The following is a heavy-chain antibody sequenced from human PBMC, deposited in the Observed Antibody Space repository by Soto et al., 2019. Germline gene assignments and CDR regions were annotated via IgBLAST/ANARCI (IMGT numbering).Heavy chain of an antibody. V-gene: IGHV1-3*01. J-gene: IGHJ5*02. D-gene: IGHD2-15*01. CDR1: GYTFTRYT. Sequence: SAKVSCKASGYTFTRYTMNWVRQAPGQRLEWMGWINPDNGNTKSSQKFQDRVIITRDTSASTAYMDLSSLRSEDTAVYYCARGIATGQLDPWGQGTLVTVSS. CDR3: ARGIATGQLDP. CDR2: INPDNGNT.